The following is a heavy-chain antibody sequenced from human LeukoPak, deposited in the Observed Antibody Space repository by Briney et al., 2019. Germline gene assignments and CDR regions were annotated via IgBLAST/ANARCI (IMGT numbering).Heavy chain of an antibody. CDR3: ARGKDYGGNLGY. V-gene: IGHV4-34*01. CDR2: INHSGST. J-gene: IGHJ4*02. Sequence: PSETLSLTCAVHGGSFSGYYWSWIRQPPGKGLEWIGEINHSGSTNYNPSLKSRVTISGDTSKNQFSLKLSSVTAADTAVYYCARGKDYGGNLGYWGQGTLVTVSS. D-gene: IGHD4-23*01. CDR1: GGSFSGYY.